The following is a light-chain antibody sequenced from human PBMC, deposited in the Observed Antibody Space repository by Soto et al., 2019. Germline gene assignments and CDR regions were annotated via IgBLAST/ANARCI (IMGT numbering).Light chain of an antibody. CDR2: GAS. CDR3: QQYDKWPRT. J-gene: IGKJ1*01. V-gene: IGKV3-15*01. CDR1: QSVSTN. Sequence: EIVMTQSPGTLSVSPGERATLSCRASQSVSTNLAWYQQKPGQAPRLLIYGASTRATGIPARFSGSGSGTEFTPTISSLQSEDFAVYYCQQYDKWPRTFGQGTKVDIK.